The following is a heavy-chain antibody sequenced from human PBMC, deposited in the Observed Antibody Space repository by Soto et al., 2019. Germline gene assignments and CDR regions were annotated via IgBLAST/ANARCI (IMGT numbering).Heavy chain of an antibody. CDR3: ARDRLGDYVAY. J-gene: IGHJ4*02. Sequence: GASVKVSCKASGGTFSSYAISWVRQAPGQGLEWMGGIISIFGTANYAQKFQGRVTITADESTSTAYMELSSLRSEDTAVYYCARDRLGDYVAYWGQGTLVTVSS. CDR2: IISIFGTA. D-gene: IGHD4-17*01. V-gene: IGHV1-69*13. CDR1: GGTFSSYA.